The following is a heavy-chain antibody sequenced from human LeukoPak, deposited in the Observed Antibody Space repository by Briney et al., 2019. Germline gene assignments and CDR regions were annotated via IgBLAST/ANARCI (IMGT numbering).Heavy chain of an antibody. CDR1: GFTFSSYW. CDR3: ARVRVDSTRYFDY. CDR2: IKQDGSEK. Sequence: PGGSLRLSCAASGFTFSSYWMSWIRQAPGKGLEWVANIKQDGSEKYYVDSVKGRFTISRDNAKNSLYLQMNSLRVEDTGVYYCARVRVDSTRYFDYWGQGTLVTVSS. V-gene: IGHV3-7*01. D-gene: IGHD5-12*01. J-gene: IGHJ4*02.